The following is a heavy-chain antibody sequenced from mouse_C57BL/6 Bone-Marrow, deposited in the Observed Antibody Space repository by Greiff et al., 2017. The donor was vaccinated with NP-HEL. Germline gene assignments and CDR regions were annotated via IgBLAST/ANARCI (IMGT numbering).Heavy chain of an antibody. CDR2: IWSGGST. D-gene: IGHD1-1*01. J-gene: IGHJ3*01. Sequence: VQVVESGPGLVQPSQSLSITCTVSGFSLTSYGVHWVRQSPGKGLEWLGVIWSGGSTDYNAAFISRLSISKDNSKSQVFFKMNSLQADDTAIYYCARKRDYGSPAWFAYWGQGTLVTVSA. CDR1: GFSLTSYG. CDR3: ARKRDYGSPAWFAY. V-gene: IGHV2-2*01.